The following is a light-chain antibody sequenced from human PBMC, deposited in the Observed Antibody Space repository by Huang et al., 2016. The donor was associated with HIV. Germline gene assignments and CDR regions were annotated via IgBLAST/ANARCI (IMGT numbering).Light chain of an antibody. Sequence: IYLTQSPSSLSASVGARVTITCRANQGISSYLAWYQQKRGKAPKLLIYAASTLQSGVPTRFSGSGSGTDFTLTISSLQPEDFATYYCQQLNSYPWTFGQGTKVEIK. CDR1: QGISSY. CDR2: AAS. CDR3: QQLNSYPWT. J-gene: IGKJ1*01. V-gene: IGKV1-9*01.